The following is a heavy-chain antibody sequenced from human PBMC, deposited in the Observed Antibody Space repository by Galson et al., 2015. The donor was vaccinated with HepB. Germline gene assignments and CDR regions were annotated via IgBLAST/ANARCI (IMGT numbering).Heavy chain of an antibody. CDR1: GFTFSSYA. J-gene: IGHJ6*02. Sequence: SLRLSCAASGFTFSSYAMHWVRQAPGKGLEWVAVISYDGSNKYYADSVKGRFTISRDNSKNTLYLQMNSLRAEDTAVYYCARDRRYSSGRYVRYYYYGMDVWGQGTTVTVSS. CDR3: ARDRRYSSGRYVRYYYYGMDV. D-gene: IGHD6-19*01. V-gene: IGHV3-30-3*01. CDR2: ISYDGSNK.